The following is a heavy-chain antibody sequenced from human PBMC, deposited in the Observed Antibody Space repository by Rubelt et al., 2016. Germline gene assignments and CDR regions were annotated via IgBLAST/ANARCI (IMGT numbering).Heavy chain of an antibody. D-gene: IGHD6-19*01. CDR1: GGSINNYY. CDR3: ARVSSDSGWCFDY. V-gene: IGHV4-59*01. CDR2: ISYSGST. J-gene: IGHJ4*02. Sequence: QVQLQESGPGLVKPSETLSLTCTVSGGSINNYYWSWIRQPPGKGLEWIGYISYSGSTNYNPSLTSRVTISVDTSKNQFSLNLSSVTAADTAVYYCARVSSDSGWCFDYWGQGTLVTVSS.